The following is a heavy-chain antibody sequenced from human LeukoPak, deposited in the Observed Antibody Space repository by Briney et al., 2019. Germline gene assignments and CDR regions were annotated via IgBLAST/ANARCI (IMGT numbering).Heavy chain of an antibody. CDR3: ARAYSSSWYHYYYMDV. CDR2: IIPIFGTA. D-gene: IGHD6-13*01. V-gene: IGHV1-69*05. Sequence: SVKVSCEASGGTFSSYAISWVRQAPGQGLEWMGGIIPIFGTANYAQKFQGRVTITTDESTSTAYLELSSLRSEDTAVYYCARAYSSSWYHYYYMDVWGKGTTVTVSS. CDR1: GGTFSSYA. J-gene: IGHJ6*03.